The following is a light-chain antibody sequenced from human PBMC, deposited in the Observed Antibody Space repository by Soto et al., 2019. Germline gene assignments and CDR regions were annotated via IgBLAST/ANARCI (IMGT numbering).Light chain of an antibody. V-gene: IGLV2-14*01. CDR3: TSYTRTSSTAYV. Sequence: LTQPASVSGSPGQSITISCTGTSSDVGGYNYVSWYQQHPGKAPKLMIYDVSNRPSGVSNRFSGSKSGNTASLTVSGLQAEDEADYYCTSYTRTSSTAYVFGTGTKVTVL. J-gene: IGLJ1*01. CDR1: SSDVGGYNY. CDR2: DVS.